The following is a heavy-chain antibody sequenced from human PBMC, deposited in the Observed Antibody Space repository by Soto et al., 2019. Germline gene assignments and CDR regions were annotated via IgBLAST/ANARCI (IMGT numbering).Heavy chain of an antibody. V-gene: IGHV6-1*01. D-gene: IGHD3-3*01. Sequence: QVQLQQSGPGLVKPSQTLSLTCAISGDSVSSNSAAWNWIRQSPSRGLEWLGRTYYRSKWYNDYAVSVKSRITINPDTSKNQFSLQLNSVTPEDTAVYYCARDLWSGYYTEVYYYYGMDVWGQGTTVTVSS. CDR2: TYYRSKWYN. J-gene: IGHJ6*02. CDR3: ARDLWSGYYTEVYYYYGMDV. CDR1: GDSVSSNSAA.